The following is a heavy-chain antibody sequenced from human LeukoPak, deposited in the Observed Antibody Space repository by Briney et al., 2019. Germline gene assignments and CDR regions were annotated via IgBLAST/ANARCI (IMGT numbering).Heavy chain of an antibody. V-gene: IGHV3-66*01. CDR1: GFTVSSNY. D-gene: IGHD3-16*01. CDR2: IYSGGST. Sequence: PGGSLRLSCAASGFTVSSNYMSWVRQAPGKGLEWVSVIYSGGSTYYADSVKGRFTISRDNSKNTLYLQMNSLRAEDTAVYYCARDPLSGQSDDWGGSYWGQGTLVTVSS. J-gene: IGHJ4*02. CDR3: ARDPLSGQSDDWGGSY.